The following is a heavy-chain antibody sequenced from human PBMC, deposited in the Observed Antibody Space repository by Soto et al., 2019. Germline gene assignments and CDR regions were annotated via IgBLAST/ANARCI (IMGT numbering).Heavy chain of an antibody. V-gene: IGHV1-69*13. Sequence: GASVKVSCKASGGTFSSYAISWVRQAPGQGLEWMGGIIPIFGTANYAQKFQGRVTITADESTSTAYMELSSLGSEDTAVYYCARARRYRSSWSEFDYWGQGTLVTVSS. D-gene: IGHD6-13*01. CDR2: IIPIFGTA. J-gene: IGHJ4*02. CDR1: GGTFSSYA. CDR3: ARARRYRSSWSEFDY.